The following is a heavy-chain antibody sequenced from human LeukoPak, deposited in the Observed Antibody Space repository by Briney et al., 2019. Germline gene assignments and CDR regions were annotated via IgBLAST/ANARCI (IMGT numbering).Heavy chain of an antibody. J-gene: IGHJ4*02. Sequence: GGSLRLSCAASGFTVSSNYMYWVRQAPGRGLEWVSVLYSGGGTYYADSVKGRFTISRDNSKNRLYLQMNSLRAEDTAVYYCAAGSSGVFDYWGQGTLVTVSS. V-gene: IGHV3-53*01. CDR3: AAGSSGVFDY. CDR2: LYSGGGT. CDR1: GFTVSSNY. D-gene: IGHD3-22*01.